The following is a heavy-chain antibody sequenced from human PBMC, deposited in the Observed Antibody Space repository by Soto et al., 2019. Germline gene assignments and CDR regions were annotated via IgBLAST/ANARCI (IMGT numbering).Heavy chain of an antibody. Sequence: GGSLRLSSAGSGFTFNTFGINWVRQAAGKGLEWVSYISSNSRTIYYADSVQGRFTISRDNAQNSLYLQMNSLRSEDTAVYYCARVRSSTTSVYYYYMDPWGKGTTVTAP. CDR2: ISSNSRTI. V-gene: IGHV3-48*01. J-gene: IGHJ6*03. CDR1: GFTFNTFG. CDR3: ARVRSSTTSVYYYYMDP. D-gene: IGHD2-2*01.